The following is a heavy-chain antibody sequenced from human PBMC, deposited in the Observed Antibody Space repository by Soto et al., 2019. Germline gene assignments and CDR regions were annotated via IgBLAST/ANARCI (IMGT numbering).Heavy chain of an antibody. D-gene: IGHD2-8*01. CDR3: ARVVLMVYAGWFDP. CDR2: IYHSGST. Sequence: PSETLSLTCAVSGYSISSGYYWGWIRQPPGKGLEWIGSIYHSGSTYYNPSLKSRVTISVDTSKNQFSLKLSSVTAADTAVYYCARVVLMVYAGWFDPWGQGTLVTVSS. V-gene: IGHV4-38-2*01. J-gene: IGHJ5*02. CDR1: GYSISSGYY.